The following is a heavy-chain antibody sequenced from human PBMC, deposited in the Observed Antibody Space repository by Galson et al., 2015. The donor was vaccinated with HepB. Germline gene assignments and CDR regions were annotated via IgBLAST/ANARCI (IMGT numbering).Heavy chain of an antibody. CDR3: AKDRDDWNDGFYDVLHI. J-gene: IGHJ3*02. D-gene: IGHD1-1*01. Sequence: SLRLSCAVSGFSFRSYAFHWVRQAPGKGLEWVAVISYDGSGQYYADSVKGRFTISRDDNENTLYLQMNSLTVEDTAVYYCAKDRDDWNDGFYDVLHIWGQGTAVTVSS. CDR1: GFSFRSYA. V-gene: IGHV3-30*18. CDR2: ISYDGSGQ.